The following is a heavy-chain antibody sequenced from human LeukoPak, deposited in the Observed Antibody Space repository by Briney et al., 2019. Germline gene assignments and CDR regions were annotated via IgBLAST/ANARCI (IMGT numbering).Heavy chain of an antibody. CDR3: ARDPIV. CDR1: VGSISGYY. V-gene: IGHV4-59*01. D-gene: IGHD2-15*01. CDR2: SGGT. J-gene: IGHJ4*02. Sequence: ASETLSLTCTVSVGSISGYYWSWIRQPPGKGLEWIGYSGGTNYNPSLKSRLTISVDTSRNQFSLQLRSVTEADTAVYYCARDPIVWGQGTLVTVSS.